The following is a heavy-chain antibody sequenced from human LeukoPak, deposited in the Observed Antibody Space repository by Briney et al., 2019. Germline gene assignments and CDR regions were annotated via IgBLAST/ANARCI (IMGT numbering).Heavy chain of an antibody. CDR3: AREGSSSSSWHFDY. CDR2: INPSGGST. CDR1: GYTFTSYY. V-gene: IGHV1-46*01. D-gene: IGHD6-6*01. J-gene: IGHJ4*02. Sequence: GASVKVSCKASGYTFTSYYMHWVRQAPGQGLEWMGIINPSGGSTNYAQKFQGRVTITADESTSTAYMELSSLRSEDTAVYYCAREGSSSSSWHFDYWGQGTLVTVSS.